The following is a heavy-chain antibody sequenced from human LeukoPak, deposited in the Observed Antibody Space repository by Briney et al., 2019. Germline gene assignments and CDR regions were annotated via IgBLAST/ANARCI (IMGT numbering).Heavy chain of an antibody. V-gene: IGHV3-30-3*01. Sequence: GRSLRLSCAASGFTFSSYAMHWVRQAPGKGLEWVAVISYDGSNKYYADSVKGRFTISRDNSKNTLYLQMNSLRAEDTAVYYCARDRLNYGSGRNWFDPWGQGTLVTVSS. D-gene: IGHD3-10*01. J-gene: IGHJ5*02. CDR3: ARDRLNYGSGRNWFDP. CDR2: ISYDGSNK. CDR1: GFTFSSYA.